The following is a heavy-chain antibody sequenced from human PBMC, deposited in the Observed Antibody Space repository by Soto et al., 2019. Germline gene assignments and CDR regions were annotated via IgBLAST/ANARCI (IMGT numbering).Heavy chain of an antibody. CDR1: GGSISSSSYY. Sequence: PSETLSLTCTVSGGSISSSSYYWGWIRQPPGKGLEWIGSIYYSGSTYYNPSLKSRVTISVDTSKNQFSLKLSSVTAADTAVYYCARAPYSSSAHFDYWGQGTLVTVSS. D-gene: IGHD6-6*01. J-gene: IGHJ4*02. CDR2: IYYSGST. CDR3: ARAPYSSSAHFDY. V-gene: IGHV4-39*01.